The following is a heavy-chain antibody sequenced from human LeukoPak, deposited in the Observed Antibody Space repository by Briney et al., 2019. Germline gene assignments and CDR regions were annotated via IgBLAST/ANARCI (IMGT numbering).Heavy chain of an antibody. J-gene: IGHJ4*02. V-gene: IGHV3-48*03. CDR2: IGSNSDSTT. D-gene: IGHD3-10*01. CDR1: GFTLKSYE. CDR3: ARHFASGSHVDH. Sequence: QTGGSLRLSCVVSGFTLKSYEMNWVRQAPGKGLEWVSYIGSNSDSTTYYADSVKGRFTISRDNARNSLHLQMNSLRAEDTAVYYCARHFASGSHVDHWGQGTLVTVSS.